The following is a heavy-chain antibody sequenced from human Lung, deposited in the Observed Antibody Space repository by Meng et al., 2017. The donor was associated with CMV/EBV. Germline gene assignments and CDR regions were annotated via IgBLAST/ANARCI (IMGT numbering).Heavy chain of an antibody. D-gene: IGHD2-2*01. CDR3: TREYRAYCSSTSCYAKMSAFWYFDL. CDR2: IRSKANSYAT. Sequence: WVRQASGKGREWVGRIRSKANSYATAYAASVKGRFTISRDDSKNTAYLQMNSLKTEDTAVYYCTREYRAYCSSTSCYAKMSAFWYFDLWGRGTLVTVSS. V-gene: IGHV3-73*01. J-gene: IGHJ2*01.